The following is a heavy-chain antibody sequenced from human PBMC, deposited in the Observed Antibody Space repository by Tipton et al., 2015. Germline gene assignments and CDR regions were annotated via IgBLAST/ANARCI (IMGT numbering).Heavy chain of an antibody. V-gene: IGHV4-61*01. CDR2: ISFSDTT. CDR1: GGSVSSGSYY. Sequence: TLSLTCTFSGGSVSSGSYYWSWIRQPPGKGLEWIGYISFSDTTHYNPSLKSRITISLNTSKNQFSLKMSSVTAADTAVYFCARDLEHGMDVRGQGTTVTVS. J-gene: IGHJ6*02. CDR3: ARDLEHGMDV.